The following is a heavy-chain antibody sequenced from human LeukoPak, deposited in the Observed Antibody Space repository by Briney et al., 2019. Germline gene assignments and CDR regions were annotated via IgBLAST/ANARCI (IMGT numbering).Heavy chain of an antibody. J-gene: IGHJ4*02. V-gene: IGHV3-53*01. Sequence: GGSLRLSCAASGFTVSSNYMSWVRQAPGKGLEWVSAIYSGGSTYYADSVKGRFTISSDNSKTTLYLQMNTLRAEDTAVYYCASGYLPFDYWGQGTLVTVSS. CDR2: IYSGGST. CDR1: GFTVSSNY. D-gene: IGHD5-18*01. CDR3: ASGYLPFDY.